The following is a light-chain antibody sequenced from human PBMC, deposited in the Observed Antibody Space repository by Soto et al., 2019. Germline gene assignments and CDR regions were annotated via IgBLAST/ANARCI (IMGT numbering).Light chain of an antibody. CDR3: QTWDTGIVV. J-gene: IGLJ2*01. V-gene: IGLV4-69*01. CDR1: SGHSSYA. CDR2: LNSDGSH. Sequence: QSVLTQSPSASASLGASVKLTCTLSSGHSSYAIAWHQQQPEKGPRYLMNLNSDGSHNQGDGIPDRFSGSSSGAERYLTISSLQSDDEADYYCQTWDTGIVVFGGGTKLTVL.